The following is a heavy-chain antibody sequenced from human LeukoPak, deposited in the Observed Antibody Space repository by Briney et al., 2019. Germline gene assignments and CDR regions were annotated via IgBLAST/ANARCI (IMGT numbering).Heavy chain of an antibody. Sequence: SETLSLTCTVSDGSISSYYWSWIRQPPGKGLEWIGEINHSGSTNYNPSLKSRVTISVDTSKNQFSLKLSSVTAADTAVYYCARRSIAVAGTGNWFDPWGQGTLVTVSS. D-gene: IGHD6-19*01. CDR1: DGSISSYY. CDR3: ARRSIAVAGTGNWFDP. J-gene: IGHJ5*02. CDR2: INHSGST. V-gene: IGHV4-34*01.